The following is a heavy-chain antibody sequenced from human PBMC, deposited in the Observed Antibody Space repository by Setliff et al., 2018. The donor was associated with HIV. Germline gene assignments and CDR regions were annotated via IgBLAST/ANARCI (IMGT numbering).Heavy chain of an antibody. CDR2: IYYSGIT. Sequence: SETLSLTCTVSGGSVGSGSYYWSWIRQSPGKGLEWIGYIYYSGITTYNPSLKSRVTISIDTSKNQFSLRLHSVTAADTAVYYCARSIYGSRSYPLDSWGQGTRVTVSS. CDR3: ARSIYGSRSYPLDS. J-gene: IGHJ5*01. CDR1: GGSVGSGSYY. D-gene: IGHD3-10*01. V-gene: IGHV4-61*01.